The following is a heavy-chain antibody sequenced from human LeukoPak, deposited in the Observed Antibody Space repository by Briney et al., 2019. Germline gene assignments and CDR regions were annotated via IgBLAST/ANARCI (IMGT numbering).Heavy chain of an antibody. CDR3: VKGPSNYYGSGTDFDY. Sequence: GGSLRLSCSASGFTFSSYAMHWVRQAPGKGLEYVSAISSNGGSTYYADSVKGRFTISRDNSKNTLYLQMSSLRAEDTAVYYCVKGPSNYYGSGTDFDYWGQGTLVTVSS. CDR1: GFTFSSYA. V-gene: IGHV3-64D*09. J-gene: IGHJ4*02. CDR2: ISSNGGST. D-gene: IGHD3-10*01.